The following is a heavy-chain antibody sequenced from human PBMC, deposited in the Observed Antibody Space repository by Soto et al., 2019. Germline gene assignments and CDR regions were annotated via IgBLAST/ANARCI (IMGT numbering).Heavy chain of an antibody. D-gene: IGHD6-19*01. V-gene: IGHV3-23*01. CDR1: GFTFTS. J-gene: IGHJ3*02. CDR2: ISGSGAST. CDR3: AKMSDGWYGAFHI. Sequence: EVQLLESGGGLVQPGGSLRLSCAASGFTFTSMTWVRQAPGKGLEWVSSISGSGASTYYADSVKGRFTISRDNSENTLYLPMNTLRAEDTAVYYCAKMSDGWYGAFHIWGQGTMVTVSS.